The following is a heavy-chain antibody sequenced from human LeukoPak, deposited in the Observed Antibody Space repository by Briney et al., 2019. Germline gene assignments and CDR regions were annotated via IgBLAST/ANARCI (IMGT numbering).Heavy chain of an antibody. J-gene: IGHJ4*02. Sequence: GGSLRLSCAASGFTFSTYNMNWVRQAPGKGLEWVSSISSSSNYIYYADSVKGRFTISRDNSKNTLYLQMNSLRIEDTAVYYCARDPRDCSSTSCYTAAAGFDFWGQGTLVTVSS. CDR3: ARDPRDCSSTSCYTAAAGFDF. V-gene: IGHV3-21*01. CDR1: GFTFSTYN. D-gene: IGHD2-2*02. CDR2: ISSSSNYI.